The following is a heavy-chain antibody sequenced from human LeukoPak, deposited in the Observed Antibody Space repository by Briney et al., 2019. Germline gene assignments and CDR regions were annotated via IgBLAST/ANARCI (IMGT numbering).Heavy chain of an antibody. D-gene: IGHD5-18*01. CDR2: IYPRDSDT. CDR3: ARQGEYSYGPGGY. Sequence: GEALKISSKGSGDSFTSYWIGWVRQMPAKGLEWMVIIYPRDSDTRYSPSFQGQVTISADKSISTAYLQLSSLTASDTAVYYCARQGEYSYGPGGYWGQGTLVTVSS. J-gene: IGHJ4*02. V-gene: IGHV5-51*01. CDR1: GDSFTSYW.